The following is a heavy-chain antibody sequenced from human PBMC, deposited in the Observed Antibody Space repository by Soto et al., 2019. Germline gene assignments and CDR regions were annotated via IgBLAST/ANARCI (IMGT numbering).Heavy chain of an antibody. CDR1: GDSVSTNSAT. D-gene: IGHD2-8*01. V-gene: IGHV6-1*01. CDR3: ARLIGNGRLDS. J-gene: IGHJ5*01. Sequence: QVQLQQSGPGLVKPSQTLSLTCAISGDSVSTNSATWDWIRQSPSRGLVWLGRTYYSSKWNKDSAVSVKRRKPINPDTSNNQLSLQLNSVTPHDTAVYYCARLIGNGRLDSWGQGTLVTVSS. CDR2: TYYSSKWNK.